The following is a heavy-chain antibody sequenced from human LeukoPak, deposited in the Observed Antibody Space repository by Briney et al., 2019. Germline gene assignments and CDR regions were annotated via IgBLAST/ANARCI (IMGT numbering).Heavy chain of an antibody. J-gene: IGHJ4*02. V-gene: IGHV4-4*07. CDR3: ARSFGEFPDYDY. D-gene: IGHD3-10*01. Sequence: SETLSLTCTVSGTSISSYYWNWIRQPAGKGLEWIGRIGRISTSGNTNYNPSLKSRVTLSLDTSKNRFSLKLTSATAADTAVYYCARSFGEFPDYDYWGQGTLVTVSS. CDR1: GTSISSYY. CDR2: ISTSGNT.